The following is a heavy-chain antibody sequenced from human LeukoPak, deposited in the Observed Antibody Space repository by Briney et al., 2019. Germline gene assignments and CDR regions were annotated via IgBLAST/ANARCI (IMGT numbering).Heavy chain of an antibody. CDR2: ISSSGSTI. CDR3: ARDLGGSYFVGYYGMDV. J-gene: IGHJ6*02. V-gene: IGHV3-48*03. Sequence: GGSLRLSCAASGFTFSSYEMNWVRQAPGKGLEWVSYISSSGSTIYYADSVKGRFTISRDNAKNSLYLQMNSLRAEDTAVYYCARDLGGSYFVGYYGMDVWGQGTTVTVPS. D-gene: IGHD1-26*01. CDR1: GFTFSSYE.